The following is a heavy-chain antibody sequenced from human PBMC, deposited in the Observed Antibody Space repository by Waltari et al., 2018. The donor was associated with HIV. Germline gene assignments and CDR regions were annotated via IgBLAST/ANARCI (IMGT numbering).Heavy chain of an antibody. V-gene: IGHV3-48*01. D-gene: IGHD3-22*01. CDR2: ITSDSDAI. J-gene: IGHJ5*02. CDR1: GFTFSPSN. Sequence: DVLLVESGGGLVQPGGSLRLSCEASGFTFSPSNLHWVRQAPGKGLEWLSSITSDSDAIYYAQSVRGRFIVSRDNADNSLHLEMNSLRADDTAVYYCARDDSGAYHLGWFDPWGQGTLVSVSS. CDR3: ARDDSGAYHLGWFDP.